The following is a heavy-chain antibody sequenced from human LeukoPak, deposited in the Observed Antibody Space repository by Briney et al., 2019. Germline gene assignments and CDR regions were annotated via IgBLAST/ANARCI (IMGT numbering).Heavy chain of an antibody. V-gene: IGHV1-18*01. CDR3: ARDLGYCSGGSCYQEGYFDY. D-gene: IGHD2-15*01. CDR1: GYTFTSYG. J-gene: IGHJ4*02. CDR2: ISAYNGNT. Sequence: ASVKVSCKASGYTFTSYGISWVRQAPGQGLEWMGWISAYNGNTNYAQKLQGRVTMTTDTSTSTAYMELSSLRSEDTAVYYCARDLGYCSGGSCYQEGYFDYWGQGTLVTVSS.